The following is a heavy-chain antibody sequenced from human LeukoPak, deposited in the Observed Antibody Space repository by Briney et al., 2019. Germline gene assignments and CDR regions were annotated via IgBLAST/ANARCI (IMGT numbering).Heavy chain of an antibody. Sequence: GASVKVSCKASGYTFTGYYIYWVRQAPGQGLEWMGWINPNSGGTKYAQKFQDRVTMTRDTSTSTAYMELRSLRSDDTAMYYCARLDYGVNKFDYWGQGTLVTVSS. CDR1: GYTFTGYY. CDR2: INPNSGGT. V-gene: IGHV1-2*02. D-gene: IGHD4-17*01. CDR3: ARLDYGVNKFDY. J-gene: IGHJ4*02.